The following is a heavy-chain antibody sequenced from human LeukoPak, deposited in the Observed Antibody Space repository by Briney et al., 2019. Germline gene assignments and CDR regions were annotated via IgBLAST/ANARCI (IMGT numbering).Heavy chain of an antibody. CDR3: TTASDCSGGTCYFDY. D-gene: IGHD2-15*01. J-gene: IGHJ4*02. V-gene: IGHV3-15*01. Sequence: GGSLRLSCAASGFTFSNAWMSWVRQAPGKGLEWVGRIKSKTDGGTTDYAAPVKGRFTISRDDSKNTLYLQMNTLKTDDTAVYYCTTASDCSGGTCYFDYWGQGTLVTVSS. CDR1: GFTFSNAW. CDR2: IKSKTDGGTT.